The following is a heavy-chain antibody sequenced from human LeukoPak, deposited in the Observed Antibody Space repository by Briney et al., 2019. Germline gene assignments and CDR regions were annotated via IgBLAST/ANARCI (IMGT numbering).Heavy chain of an antibody. CDR3: AKDRIVGATGQSDY. CDR1: GFTFTSYA. Sequence: GGSLRLSCAASGFTFTSYAMSWVRQAPGKGLEWVSAISGSGNSTYYADSVKGRFAISRDNSKNTLYLQMNSLRAEDTAVYYCAKDRIVGATGQSDYWGQGTLVTVSS. CDR2: ISGSGNST. J-gene: IGHJ4*02. D-gene: IGHD1-26*01. V-gene: IGHV3-23*01.